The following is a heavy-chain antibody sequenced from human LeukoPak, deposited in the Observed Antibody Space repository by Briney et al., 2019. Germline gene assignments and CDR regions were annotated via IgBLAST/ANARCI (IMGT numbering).Heavy chain of an antibody. J-gene: IGHJ4*02. D-gene: IGHD2/OR15-2a*01. V-gene: IGHV3-15*01. CDR2: IQNGGTT. CDR1: GFTFSDAW. CDR3: TTVSHFYL. Sequence: KPGGSLRLSCAASGFTFSDAWLSWVRQAPGKGLEWIGRIQNGGTTDYAAPVKGRFTISRDDSKATLYLQMNSLKTEDTAIYYCTTVSHFYLGGQGTLVTVSS.